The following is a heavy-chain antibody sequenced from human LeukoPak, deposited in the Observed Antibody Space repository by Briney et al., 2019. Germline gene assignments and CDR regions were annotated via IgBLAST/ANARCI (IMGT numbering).Heavy chain of an antibody. Sequence: SETLSLTCTVSGGSISSGGYCWSWIRQHRGKGLEWIGYVYYSGSTYYNPSLKSRVTISVDTSKNQFSLKLSSVTAADTAVYYCARHQYSGYHTWFLDYYYGMDVWGQGTTVTVSS. D-gene: IGHD5-12*01. V-gene: IGHV4-39*01. CDR2: VYYSGST. J-gene: IGHJ6*02. CDR3: ARHQYSGYHTWFLDYYYGMDV. CDR1: GGSISSGGYC.